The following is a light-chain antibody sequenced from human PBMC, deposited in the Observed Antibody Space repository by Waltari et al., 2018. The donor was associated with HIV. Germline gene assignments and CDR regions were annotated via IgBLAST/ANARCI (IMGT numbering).Light chain of an antibody. J-gene: IGKJ2*01. CDR3: QQSYGDTRT. V-gene: IGKV1-39*01. CDR2: ASS. CDR1: EHVITY. Sequence: IRMTQSPPSLSASVGDTVTITCRASEHVITYLNWYQQKPCQVPRLLIFASSRLQTGVPSRFRGSGSGTDFTLTINNLQPEDFATYYCQQSYGDTRTFGQGTTV.